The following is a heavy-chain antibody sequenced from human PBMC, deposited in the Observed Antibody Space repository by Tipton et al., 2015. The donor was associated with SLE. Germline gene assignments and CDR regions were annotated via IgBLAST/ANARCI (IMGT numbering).Heavy chain of an antibody. CDR1: NGSISSYY. D-gene: IGHD3-16*01. CDR3: ARGGGHLYYYYSYMDV. V-gene: IGHV4-59*01. J-gene: IGHJ6*03. Sequence: TLSLTRIVSNGSISSYYWSWIRQPPGKGLEWIGYIYYSGSTNYNPSLKSRVTISVDTSKNQFSLRLSSVTAADTAVYYCARGGGHLYYYYSYMDVWGIGTTVTVSS. CDR2: IYYSGST.